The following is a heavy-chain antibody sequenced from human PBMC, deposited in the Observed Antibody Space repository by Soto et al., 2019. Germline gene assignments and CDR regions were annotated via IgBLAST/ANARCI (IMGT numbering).Heavy chain of an antibody. J-gene: IGHJ4*02. CDR1: GFTFSSYW. CDR3: ARVATCWSTSCYSDSDS. Sequence: EVQLVESGGGLVQPGGSLRLSCAASGFTFSSYWMHWVRQVPGKGLVWVSRINSDGSSTTYADSVKGRFTISRDNAENTLSLPMNRLRAQDTGVYYCARVATCWSTSCYSDSDSGGPGTGVTVSS. D-gene: IGHD2-2*01. CDR2: INSDGSST. V-gene: IGHV3-74*01.